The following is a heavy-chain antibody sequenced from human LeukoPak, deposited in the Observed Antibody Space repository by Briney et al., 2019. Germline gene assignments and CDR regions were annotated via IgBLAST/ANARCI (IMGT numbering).Heavy chain of an antibody. CDR3: AKFVQEDWFDP. Sequence: RSSETLSLTCTVSGGSISSYYWSWIRQPPGKGLEWIGYTYYSGSTSYNPSLKSRVTISVDTSKNQFSLKLSSVTAADTAVYYCAKFVQEDWFDPWGQGTLVTVSS. J-gene: IGHJ5*02. V-gene: IGHV4-59*08. CDR1: GGSISSYY. CDR2: TYYSGST. D-gene: IGHD6-6*01.